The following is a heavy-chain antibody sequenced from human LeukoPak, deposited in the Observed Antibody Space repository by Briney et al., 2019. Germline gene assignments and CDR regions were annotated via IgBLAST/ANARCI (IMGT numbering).Heavy chain of an antibody. CDR2: ISASGGGS. V-gene: IGHV3-23*01. D-gene: IGHD5-18*01. CDR3: AKRTATRGHYYYYGMDV. Sequence: GGSLRLSCAASGFRFKNFGMTWVRQAPGKGLEWVSTISASGGGSYYAASVKGRFTISRDNSKNTLYLQMNSLRAEDTAVYYCAKRTATRGHYYYYGMDVWGQGTTVTVSS. J-gene: IGHJ6*02. CDR1: GFRFKNFG.